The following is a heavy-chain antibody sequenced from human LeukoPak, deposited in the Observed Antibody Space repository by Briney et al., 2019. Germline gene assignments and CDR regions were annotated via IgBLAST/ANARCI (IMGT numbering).Heavy chain of an antibody. V-gene: IGHV3-21*01. CDR1: GFTFSSYG. D-gene: IGHD1-26*01. CDR3: ATSKYSGSY. Sequence: PGGSLRLSCAASGFTFSSYGMNWVRQTPGKGLEWVSSIGTSTSYVYYADSVKGRFTISRDNAKNSLYLEMNSLRAEDTAVYYCATSKYSGSYWGQGTLVTVSS. J-gene: IGHJ4*02. CDR2: IGTSTSYV.